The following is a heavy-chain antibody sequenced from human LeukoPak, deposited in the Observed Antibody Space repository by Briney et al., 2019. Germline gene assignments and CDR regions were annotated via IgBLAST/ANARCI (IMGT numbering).Heavy chain of an antibody. CDR1: GGSITSSSYY. CDR2: IYYSGST. J-gene: IGHJ3*02. Sequence: SETLSLTCTVSGGSITSSSYYWGWIRQPPGKGLEWIGSIYYSGSTYYNPSLKSRVTISVDTSKNQFSLKLSSVTAADTAVYYCARVIVTIFGVVIIRRKGDAFDIWGQGTMVTVSS. D-gene: IGHD3-3*01. CDR3: ARVIVTIFGVVIIRRKGDAFDI. V-gene: IGHV4-39*07.